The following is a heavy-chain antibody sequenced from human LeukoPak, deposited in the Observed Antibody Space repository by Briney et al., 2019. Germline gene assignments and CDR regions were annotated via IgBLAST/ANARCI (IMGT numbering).Heavy chain of an antibody. CDR2: INHSGST. CDR1: GGSFSGYY. Sequence: PSETLSLTCAVYGGSFSGYYWSWIRRPPGKGLEWIGEINHSGSTNYNPSLKSRVTISVDTSKNQFSLKLSSVTAADTAVYYCARDLIADYVWGSYRYSDAFDIWGQGTMVTVSS. V-gene: IGHV4-34*01. J-gene: IGHJ3*02. CDR3: ARDLIADYVWGSYRYSDAFDI. D-gene: IGHD3-16*02.